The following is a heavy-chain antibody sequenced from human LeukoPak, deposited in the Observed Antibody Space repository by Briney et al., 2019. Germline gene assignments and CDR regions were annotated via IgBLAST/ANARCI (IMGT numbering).Heavy chain of an antibody. D-gene: IGHD6-13*01. J-gene: IGHJ5*02. CDR3: AKDPSSSLAGLNWFDP. V-gene: IGHV3-9*01. CDR2: ISWNSGSI. Sequence: GGSLRLSCAASGFTFDDYAMHWVRQAPGKGLEWVSGISWNSGSIGYADSVKGRFTISRDNAKNSLYLQMNGLRAEDTALYYCAKDPSSSLAGLNWFDPWGQGTLVTVSS. CDR1: GFTFDDYA.